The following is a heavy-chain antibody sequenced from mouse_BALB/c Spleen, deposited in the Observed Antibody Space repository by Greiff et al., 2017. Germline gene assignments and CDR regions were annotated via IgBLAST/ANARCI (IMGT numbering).Heavy chain of an antibody. J-gene: IGHJ3*01. D-gene: IGHD2-4*01. V-gene: IGHV5-9-4*01. Sequence: EVQGVQSGGGLVKPGGSLKLSCAASGFTFSSYAMSWVRQSPEKRLEWVAEISSGGSYTYYPDTVTGRFTISRDNAKNTLYLEMSSLRSEDTAMYYCARVYDYWFDYWGQGTLVTVSA. CDR2: ISSGGSYT. CDR1: GFTFSSYA. CDR3: ARVYDYWFDY.